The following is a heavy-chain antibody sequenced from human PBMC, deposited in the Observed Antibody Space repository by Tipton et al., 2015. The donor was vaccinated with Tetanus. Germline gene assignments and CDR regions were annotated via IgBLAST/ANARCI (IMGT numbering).Heavy chain of an antibody. CDR2: SWNDGTDK. D-gene: IGHD2-15*01. V-gene: IGHV3-33*01. CDR1: GFIFSSYG. CDR3: AREADCRGGSCFSGVVAN. J-gene: IGHJ4*02. Sequence: SLRLSCAASGFIFSSYGIHWVRQAPGKGLEWVAASWNDGTDKYYADSVKGRFTISRDNSKNTLYLQMNSLRAEDTAVYYCAREADCRGGSCFSGVVANWGQGPQVTVSS.